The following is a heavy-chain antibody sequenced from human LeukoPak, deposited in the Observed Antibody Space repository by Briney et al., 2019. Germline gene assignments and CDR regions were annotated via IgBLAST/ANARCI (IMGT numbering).Heavy chain of an antibody. D-gene: IGHD6-13*01. CDR1: GFTFSSYA. CDR2: ISYDGSNK. Sequence: PGRSLRLSCAASGFTFSSYAMHWVRQAPGKGLEWVAVISYDGSNKYYPDSVKGRFTISRDNSKNTLYLQMNSLRAEDTAVYYCAKGGSWEAAALTRKSANNFDYWGQGTLVTVSS. V-gene: IGHV3-30-3*01. J-gene: IGHJ4*02. CDR3: AKGGSWEAAALTRKSANNFDY.